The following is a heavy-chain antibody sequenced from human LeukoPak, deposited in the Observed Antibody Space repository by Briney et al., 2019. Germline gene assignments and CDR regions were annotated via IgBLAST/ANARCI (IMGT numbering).Heavy chain of an antibody. V-gene: IGHV3-21*01. J-gene: IGHJ4*02. CDR3: AKDQEVAVAAKNFDY. CDR1: GFTFSSYS. D-gene: IGHD6-19*01. Sequence: PGGSLRLSCAASGFTFSSYSMNWVRQAPGKGLEWVSSISSSSSYIYYADSVKGRFTISRDNAKNTLYLQMNSLRAEDTAVYYCAKDQEVAVAAKNFDYWGQGTLVTASS. CDR2: ISSSSSYI.